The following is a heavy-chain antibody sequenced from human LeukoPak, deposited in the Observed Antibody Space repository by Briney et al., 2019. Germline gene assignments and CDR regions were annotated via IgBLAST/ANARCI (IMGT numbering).Heavy chain of an antibody. CDR2: IPVSGGGT. CDR3: VKEVATIGVPVFDY. D-gene: IGHD2-15*01. CDR1: GFTFSSYA. Sequence: GGSLRLSCAASGFTFSSYAMSWVRQAPERGLEWVSCIPVSGGGTNYTDSVKGRFTISRDNSKNKLYLKMDSLRGEDTGVYYCVKEVATIGVPVFDYWGQGTLVTVSS. J-gene: IGHJ4*02. V-gene: IGHV3-23*01.